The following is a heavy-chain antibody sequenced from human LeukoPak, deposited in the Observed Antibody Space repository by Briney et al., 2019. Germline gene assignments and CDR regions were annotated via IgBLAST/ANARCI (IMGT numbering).Heavy chain of an antibody. CDR3: ARDPGAARRPVDY. CDR2: IYYSGST. J-gene: IGHJ4*02. Sequence: SETLSLTCTVSGGSLSSSSYYWGWIRQPPGKGLEWIGSIYYSGSTYYNPSLKSRVTISVDTSKNQFSLKLSSVTAADTAVYYCARDPGAARRPVDYWGQGTLVTVSS. D-gene: IGHD6-6*01. CDR1: GGSLSSSSYY. V-gene: IGHV4-39*07.